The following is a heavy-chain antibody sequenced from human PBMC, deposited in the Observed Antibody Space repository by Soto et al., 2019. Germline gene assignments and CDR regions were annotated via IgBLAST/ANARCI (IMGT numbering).Heavy chain of an antibody. Sequence: QVQLVESGGGVVQPGRSLRLSCAASGFTFSSYGMHWVRQAPGKGLEWVAVIWYDGSNKYYADSVKGRFTISRDNSKNTLYLQMNSLRAEDTAVYYCARGSVRGKRTYYYYGMDVWGQGTTVTVSS. CDR3: ARGSVRGKRTYYYYGMDV. J-gene: IGHJ6*02. V-gene: IGHV3-33*01. CDR1: GFTFSSYG. D-gene: IGHD3-16*02. CDR2: IWYDGSNK.